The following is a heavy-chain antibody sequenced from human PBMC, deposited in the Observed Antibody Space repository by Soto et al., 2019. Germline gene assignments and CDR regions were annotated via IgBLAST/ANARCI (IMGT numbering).Heavy chain of an antibody. CDR2: FDPEDGET. CDR3: AAGGTRWRHSPCDV. CDR1: GHTLTELS. J-gene: IGHJ4*02. V-gene: IGHV1-24*01. Sequence: QVQLVQSGAEVKKPGASVKVSCKVSGHTLTELSMHWVRLAPGKGLEWMGGFDPEDGETISAQKFQGRVTMTEDTSTDSTYLELSSLRSEDTAVYYCAAGGTRWRHSPCDVWGQGNLVTISS. D-gene: IGHD1-1*01.